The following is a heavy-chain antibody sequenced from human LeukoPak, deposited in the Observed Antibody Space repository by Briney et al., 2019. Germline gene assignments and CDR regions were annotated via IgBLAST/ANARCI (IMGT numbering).Heavy chain of an antibody. Sequence: SETLSLTCTVSGGSISSYYWSWIRQPPGKGLEWIGYIYYSGSTSYNPSLKSRVTISVDTSKNQFSLKLSSVTAADTAVYYCARYYYDSSGYYGENYYYYMDVWGKGTTVTVSS. CDR1: GGSISSYY. CDR2: IYYSGST. CDR3: ARYYYDSSGYYGENYYYYMDV. J-gene: IGHJ6*03. V-gene: IGHV4-59*01. D-gene: IGHD3-22*01.